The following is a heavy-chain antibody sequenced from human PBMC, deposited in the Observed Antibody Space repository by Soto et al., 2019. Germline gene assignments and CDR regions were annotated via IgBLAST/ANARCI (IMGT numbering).Heavy chain of an antibody. V-gene: IGHV1-69*13. D-gene: IGHD2-15*01. Sequence: SVKVSCKTSGGTFSNYAISWVRQAPGQGLEWMGGIIPIFGTTNYTQKFQGRVTITADESTSTAYMELSSLRSEDTAVYYCARTRSGSLVLRFDYWGQGTLVTVSS. CDR3: ARTRSGSLVLRFDY. J-gene: IGHJ4*02. CDR2: IIPIFGTT. CDR1: GGTFSNYA.